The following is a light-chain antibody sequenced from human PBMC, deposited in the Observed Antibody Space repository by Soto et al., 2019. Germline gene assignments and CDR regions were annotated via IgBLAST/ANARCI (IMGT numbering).Light chain of an antibody. CDR2: GAS. J-gene: IGKJ5*01. Sequence: EIVLTQSPATLSLSPGERATLSCRASRSVSSFLGWYQQIPGLAPRLLISGASNRATGIPDRFSGSGSGTDFTLTISRLEPEDFALYHCQQYAAGSPITFGQGTRLEIK. V-gene: IGKV3-11*01. CDR1: RSVSSF. CDR3: QQYAAGSPIT.